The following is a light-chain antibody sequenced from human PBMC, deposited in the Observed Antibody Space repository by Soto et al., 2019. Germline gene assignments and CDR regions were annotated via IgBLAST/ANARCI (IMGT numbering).Light chain of an antibody. CDR3: QQYYSYST. CDR1: QSLSSR. J-gene: IGKJ3*01. V-gene: IGKV1-5*01. CDR2: DAS. Sequence: DIQMTQSPSTLSASVGDRVTITCRASQSLSSRLAWYQQKPGKAPKLLIYDASTLESGVPSMFSGSESGTAFTLTISSLQPDDFATYYCQQYYSYSTFGPGTKVDIK.